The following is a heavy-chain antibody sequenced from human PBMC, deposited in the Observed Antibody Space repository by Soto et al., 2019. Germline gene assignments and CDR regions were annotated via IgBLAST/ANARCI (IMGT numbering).Heavy chain of an antibody. CDR3: ARGGYYDSSGSRNYHYYGMNV. V-gene: IGHV1-18*01. J-gene: IGHJ6*02. D-gene: IGHD3-22*01. Sequence: QVQPVQSGGEVKKPGASVKVSCKASGYTFSSYGINWVRQAPGQGLEWLGWISPYDGNTKYAQILQGRVSMTTDTSTKTAYMEVRSLRSDDTAVYYCARGGYYDSSGSRNYHYYGMNVWGQGTTVTVSS. CDR2: ISPYDGNT. CDR1: GYTFSSYG.